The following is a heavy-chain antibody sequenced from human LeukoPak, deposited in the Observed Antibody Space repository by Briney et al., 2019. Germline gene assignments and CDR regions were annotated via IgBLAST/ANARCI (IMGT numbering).Heavy chain of an antibody. V-gene: IGHV1-18*04. CDR2: ISAYNGNT. D-gene: IGHD3-22*01. J-gene: IGHJ3*02. CDR3: ARDIGYYYDSSGYRNDAFDI. CDR1: GYTFTSYY. Sequence: ASVKVSCKASGYTFTSYYMHWVRQAPGQGLEWMGWISAYNGNTNYAQKLQGRVTMTTDTSTSTAYMELRSLRSDDTAVYYCARDIGYYYDSSGYRNDAFDIWGQGTMVTVSS.